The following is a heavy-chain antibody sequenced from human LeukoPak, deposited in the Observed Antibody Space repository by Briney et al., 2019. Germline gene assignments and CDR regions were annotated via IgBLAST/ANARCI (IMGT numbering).Heavy chain of an antibody. V-gene: IGHV3-7*03. D-gene: IGHD5-24*01. CDR3: AREQRTFDY. CDR2: IKPDGGEQ. J-gene: IGHJ4*02. Sequence: GGSQRLFCVASGFTFSNFWLNWVRRAPGKGLEWVANIKPDGGEQYYVDSVKGRITISRDNADNSLYLQLSSLRAEDTAVYYCAREQRTFDYWGQGILVTVSS. CDR1: GFTFSNFW.